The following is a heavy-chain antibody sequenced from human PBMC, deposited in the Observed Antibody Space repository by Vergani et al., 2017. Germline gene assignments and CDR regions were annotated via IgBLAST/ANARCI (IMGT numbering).Heavy chain of an antibody. CDR1: GGSISSRSYY. CDR2: IYYSGST. V-gene: IGHV4-39*01. CDR3: ARRFARYFDSLDV. D-gene: IGHD3-16*01. J-gene: IGHJ6*02. Sequence: QLQLQESGPGLVKPSETLSLTCTVSGGSISSRSYYWGWIRQPPGKGLEWIGSIYYSGSTYYNPSLKSRVTISVDTSKNQFSLKLSSVTAADTAVYYCARRFARYFDSLDVWGQGTTVTVSS.